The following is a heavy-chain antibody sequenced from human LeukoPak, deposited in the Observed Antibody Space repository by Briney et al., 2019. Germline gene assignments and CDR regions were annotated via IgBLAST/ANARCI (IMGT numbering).Heavy chain of an antibody. CDR3: ARQDIVVVPAASSTIYYYYYGMDV. CDR1: GYSFTSYW. D-gene: IGHD2-2*01. J-gene: IGHJ6*02. V-gene: IGHV5-51*01. CDR2: IYPGDSDT. Sequence: GESLKISCKGSGYSFTSYWIGWVRHVPGKGLEYMGIIYPGDSDTRYSPSFQGQVTISADKSISTAYLQWSSLKASDTAMYYCARQDIVVVPAASSTIYYYYYGMDVWGQGTTVTVSS.